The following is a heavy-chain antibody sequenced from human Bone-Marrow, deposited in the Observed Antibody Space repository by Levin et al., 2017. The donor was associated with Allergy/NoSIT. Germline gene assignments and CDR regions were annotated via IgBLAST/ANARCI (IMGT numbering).Heavy chain of an antibody. J-gene: IGHJ4*02. CDR2: ISSSGSTI. V-gene: IGHV3-11*01. Sequence: GESLKISCAASGFTFSDYYMSWIRQAPGKGLEWVSYISSSGSTIYYADSVKGRFTISRDNAKNSLYLQMNSLRAEDTAVYYCARDIRSGRRYYGSGSYSYWGQGTLVTVSS. D-gene: IGHD3-10*01. CDR3: ARDIRSGRRYYGSGSYSY. CDR1: GFTFSDYY.